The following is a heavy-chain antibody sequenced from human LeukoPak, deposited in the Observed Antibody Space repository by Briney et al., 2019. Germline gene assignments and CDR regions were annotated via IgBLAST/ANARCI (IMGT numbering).Heavy chain of an antibody. Sequence: GGSLRLSCAASGFTFDDNGMSWVRQAPGKGLEWVSGINWNGGSTGYADSLKGRFTISRDNAKNSLYLQMNSLRAEDTALYYCARDIRNQPPPVPDYWGQGTLVTVSS. V-gene: IGHV3-20*04. J-gene: IGHJ4*02. CDR1: GFTFDDNG. CDR2: INWNGGST. D-gene: IGHD1-14*01. CDR3: ARDIRNQPPPVPDY.